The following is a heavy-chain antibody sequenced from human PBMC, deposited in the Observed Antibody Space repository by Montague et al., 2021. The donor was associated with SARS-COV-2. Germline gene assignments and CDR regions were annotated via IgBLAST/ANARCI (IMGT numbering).Heavy chain of an antibody. CDR1: GFTFSSYA. V-gene: IGHV3-23*03. D-gene: IGHD3-22*01. J-gene: IGHJ4*02. CDR2: IYSGGSST. Sequence: SLRLSCAASGFTFSSYAMHWVRQAPGKGLEWVSVIYSGGSSTYYADSVKGRFTISRDNSKNTLYLQMNSLRAEDTAVYYCAKQARITMIVGVYPDGIDYWGQGTLVTVSS. CDR3: AKQARITMIVGVYPDGIDY.